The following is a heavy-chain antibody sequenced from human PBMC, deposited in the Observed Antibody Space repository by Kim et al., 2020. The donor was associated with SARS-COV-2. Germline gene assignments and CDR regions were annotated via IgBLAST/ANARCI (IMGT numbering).Heavy chain of an antibody. CDR1: GGSISSSSYY. CDR2: IYYSGST. Sequence: SETLSLTCTVSGGSISSSSYYWGWIRQPPGKGLEWIGSIYYSGSTYYNPSLKSRVTISVDTSKNQFSLKLSSVTAADTAVYYCARVYIAHYDFWSGLMLSGGEPTPYYFDYWGQGTLVTVSS. J-gene: IGHJ4*02. CDR3: ARVYIAHYDFWSGLMLSGGEPTPYYFDY. D-gene: IGHD3-3*01. V-gene: IGHV4-39*07.